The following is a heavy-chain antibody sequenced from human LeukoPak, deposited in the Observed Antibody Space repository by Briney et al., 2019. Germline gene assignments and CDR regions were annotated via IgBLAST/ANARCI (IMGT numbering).Heavy chain of an antibody. CDR3: ATDRPWNIDDAFDI. CDR2: FDPEDGET. J-gene: IGHJ3*02. V-gene: IGHV1-24*01. D-gene: IGHD1/OR15-1a*01. Sequence: ASVKVSCKVSGYTLTELSMHWVRQAPGKGLEWMGGFDPEDGETIYAQKFQGRVTMTEDTSTDTAYMELSSLRSEDTAVYYCATDRPWNIDDAFDIWGQGTMVTVSS. CDR1: GYTLTELS.